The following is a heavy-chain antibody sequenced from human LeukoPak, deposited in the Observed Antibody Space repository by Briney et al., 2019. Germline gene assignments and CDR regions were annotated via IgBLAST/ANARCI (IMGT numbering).Heavy chain of an antibody. J-gene: IGHJ6*03. V-gene: IGHV1-24*01. CDR2: SDTEDGET. CDR3: ATGSGFFGYYYYYMDV. D-gene: IGHD3-10*01. CDR1: RYTLTELS. Sequence: SSVKVSCKVSRYTLTELSMHWLRQAPGKGLDWMGVSDTEDGETLYAQKFQRRVTMTDDTSTDTADMEVSSLPSEDTAVYYCATGSGFFGYYYYYMDVWGKGTTVTVSS.